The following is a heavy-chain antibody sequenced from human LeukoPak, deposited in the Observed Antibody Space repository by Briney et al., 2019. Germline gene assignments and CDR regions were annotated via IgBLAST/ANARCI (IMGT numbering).Heavy chain of an antibody. CDR2: IYYSGST. D-gene: IGHD3-10*01. J-gene: IGHJ4*02. Sequence: SETLSLTCTVSGGSISSYYWSRIRQPPGKGLEWIGYIYYSGSTNCNPSLKSRVTISVDTSKNQFSLKLSSVTAADTAVYYCARRGQIYGSGTYDYWGQGTLVTVSS. CDR1: GGSISSYY. V-gene: IGHV4-59*08. CDR3: ARRGQIYGSGTYDY.